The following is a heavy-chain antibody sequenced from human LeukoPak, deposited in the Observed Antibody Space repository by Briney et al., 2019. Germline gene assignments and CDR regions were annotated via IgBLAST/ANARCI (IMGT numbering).Heavy chain of an antibody. CDR1: GGSFSGCY. D-gene: IGHD1-1*01. V-gene: IGHV4-34*01. Sequence: SETLSLTCAVYGGSFSGCYWSWIRQPPGKGLEWIGEINHSGSTNYNPSLKSRVTISVDTSKNQFSLKLSSVTAADTAVYYCARSLEPYFDYWGQGTLVTVSS. J-gene: IGHJ4*02. CDR3: ARSLEPYFDY. CDR2: INHSGST.